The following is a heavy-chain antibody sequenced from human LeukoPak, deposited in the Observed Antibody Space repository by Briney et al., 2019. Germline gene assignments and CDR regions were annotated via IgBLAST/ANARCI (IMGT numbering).Heavy chain of an antibody. CDR1: GGSISSYY. J-gene: IGHJ4*02. CDR2: IYYSGST. D-gene: IGHD6-13*01. CDR3: ARAPGGYSRTHFDY. V-gene: IGHV4-39*07. Sequence: SETLSLTCTVSGGSISSYYWGWIRQPPGKGLEWIGSIYYSGSTYYNPSLKSRVTISVDTSKNQSSLKLSSVTAADTAVYYCARAPGGYSRTHFDYWGQGTLVTVSS.